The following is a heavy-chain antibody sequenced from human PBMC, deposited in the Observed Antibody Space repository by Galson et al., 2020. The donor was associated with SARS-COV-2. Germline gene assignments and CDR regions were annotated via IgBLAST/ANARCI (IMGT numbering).Heavy chain of an antibody. Sequence: ASVKVSCKVSGYTLTELSMHWVRQAPGKGLEWMGGFDPADGETIYAQKFQGRVTMTEDTSTDTAYMELSSLGSEDTAVYYCATAPATIAAAGTGWFDPWGQGTLVTGSS. CDR3: ATAPATIAAAGTGWFDP. CDR2: FDPADGET. D-gene: IGHD6-13*01. V-gene: IGHV1-24*01. J-gene: IGHJ5*02. CDR1: GYTLTELS.